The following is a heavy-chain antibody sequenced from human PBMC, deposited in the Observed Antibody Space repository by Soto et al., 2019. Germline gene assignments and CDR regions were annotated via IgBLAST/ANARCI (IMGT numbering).Heavy chain of an antibody. CDR1: GGTFSSYA. CDR2: IIPIFGTA. D-gene: IGHD5-18*01. V-gene: IGHV1-69*13. J-gene: IGHJ6*03. CDR3: ARGGTVMSSRNHFYYCYMDV. Sequence: SVKVSCKASGGTFSSYAISWVRQAPGQGPEWMGAIIPIFGTATYAQKFQGRDTITADESTSTAYMELSSLRSEDTAVYYCARGGTVMSSRNHFYYCYMDVWGTGTTVTGSS.